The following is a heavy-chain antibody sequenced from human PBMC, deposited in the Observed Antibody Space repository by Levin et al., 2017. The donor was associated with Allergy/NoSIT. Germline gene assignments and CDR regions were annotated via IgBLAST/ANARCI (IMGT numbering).Heavy chain of an antibody. J-gene: IGHJ4*02. V-gene: IGHV3-7*01. CDR3: ARSGRGDY. D-gene: IGHD1-26*01. CDR1: GFTFSSYW. Sequence: LSLTCAASGFTFSSYWMSWVRQAPGKGLEWVANINEDESEKYYVDSVKGRFTISRDNAKNSLYLQMNTLRAEDTAVYYCARSGRGDYWGQGTLVTVSS. CDR2: INEDESEK.